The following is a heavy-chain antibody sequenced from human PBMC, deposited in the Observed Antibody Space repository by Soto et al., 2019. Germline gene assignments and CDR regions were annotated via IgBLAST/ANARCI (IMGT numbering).Heavy chain of an antibody. J-gene: IGHJ6*01. CDR2: IYYNGSN. Sequence: SETLSLTFTGSGGTITRCRSYLGRLRHAPGKGLDRRGSIYYNGSNYYNTSLKGRLTLSVATSKNHLSLKLTSMPAADTDMYYCERHGGTSGWYPRIYHYRMNVWGQGTTVPVSS. V-gene: IGHV4-39*01. CDR3: ERHGGTSGWYPRIYHYRMNV. CDR1: GGTITRCRSY. D-gene: IGHD6-19*01.